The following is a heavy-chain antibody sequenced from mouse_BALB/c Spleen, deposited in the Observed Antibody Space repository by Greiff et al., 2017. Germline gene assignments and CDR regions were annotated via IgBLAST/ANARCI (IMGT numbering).Heavy chain of an antibody. J-gene: IGHJ3*01. CDR1: GFTLSDYG. CDR2: ISNLAYSI. V-gene: IGHV5-15*02. CDR3: ARDRGVAY. Sequence: EVMLVESGGGLVQPGGSRKLSCAASGFTLSDYGMEWVRQAPGKGLEWVAFISNLAYSIYYADTVTGRFTITKENAKNTLFLEMSSLRSEDTAMYYCARDRGVAYWGQGTLVTVSA.